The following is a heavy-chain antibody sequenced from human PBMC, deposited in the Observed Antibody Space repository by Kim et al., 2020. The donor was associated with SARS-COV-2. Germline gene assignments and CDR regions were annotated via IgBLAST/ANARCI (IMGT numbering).Heavy chain of an antibody. J-gene: IGHJ3*02. CDR1: GFTFSSYA. CDR2: ISGSGGST. CDR3: AKDQCIAVDAFDI. V-gene: IGHV3-23*01. Sequence: GGSLRLSCAASGFTFSSYAMSWVRQAPGKGLEWVSAISGSGGSTYYADSVKGRVTISRDNSKNTLYLQMNSLRAEDTAVYYCAKDQCIAVDAFDIWGQGTMVTVSS. D-gene: IGHD6-19*01.